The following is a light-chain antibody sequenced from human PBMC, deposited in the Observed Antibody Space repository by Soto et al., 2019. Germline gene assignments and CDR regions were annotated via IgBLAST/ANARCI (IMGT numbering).Light chain of an antibody. V-gene: IGLV4-69*01. CDR3: QTGGTGTLV. J-gene: IGLJ2*01. CDR2: LNSDGSH. Sequence: QPVLTQSPSASASLGASVKLTCTLSSGHSSYAIAWHQQQPENGPRYLMKLNSDGSHSKGDGIPERFSGSSSGAERYLTISSLQYEDEADYYCQTGGTGTLVFGGGTQLTVL. CDR1: SGHSSYA.